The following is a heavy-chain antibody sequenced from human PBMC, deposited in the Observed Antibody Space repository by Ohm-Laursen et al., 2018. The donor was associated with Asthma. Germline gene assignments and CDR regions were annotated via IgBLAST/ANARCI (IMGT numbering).Heavy chain of an antibody. CDR3: ARYIAVAGLDAFDI. J-gene: IGHJ3*02. Sequence: SLRLSCAASGFTFSSYWMHWVRQAPGKGLVWVSRINSDGSSASYADSVKGRFTISRDNAKNSLYLQMNSLRAEDTAAYYCARYIAVAGLDAFDIWGQGTMVTVSS. V-gene: IGHV3-74*01. CDR2: INSDGSSA. D-gene: IGHD6-19*01. CDR1: GFTFSSYW.